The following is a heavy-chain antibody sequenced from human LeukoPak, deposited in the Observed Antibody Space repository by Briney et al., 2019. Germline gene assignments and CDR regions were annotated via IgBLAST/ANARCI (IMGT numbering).Heavy chain of an antibody. V-gene: IGHV4-59*01. D-gene: IGHD3-3*01. CDR2: IYYSGST. J-gene: IGHJ4*02. CDR1: GGSISSYY. CDR3: ARGRGGYDFWSGYNNPYFDY. Sequence: SETLSLTCTVSGGSISSYYWSWIRQPPGKGLEWIGYIYYSGSTNYNPSLKSRVTISVDTSKNQFSLKLSSVTAADTAVYYCARGRGGYDFWSGYNNPYFDYWGQGTLVTVSS.